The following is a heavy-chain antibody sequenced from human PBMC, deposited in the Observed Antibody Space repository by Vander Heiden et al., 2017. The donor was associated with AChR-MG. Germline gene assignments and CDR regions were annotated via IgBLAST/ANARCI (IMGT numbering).Heavy chain of an antibody. CDR2: IIPILGIA. Sequence: QVQLVQSGAEVKKPGSSVKVSCKASGGTFSSYAISWVRQAPGQGLEWMGRIIPILGIANYAQKFQGRVTITADKSTSTAYMELSSLRSEDTAVYYCARVRGDIVVVPAAPGYNWFDPWCQGTLVTVSS. V-gene: IGHV1-69*04. CDR3: ARVRGDIVVVPAAPGYNWFDP. J-gene: IGHJ5*02. D-gene: IGHD2-2*01. CDR1: GGTFSSYA.